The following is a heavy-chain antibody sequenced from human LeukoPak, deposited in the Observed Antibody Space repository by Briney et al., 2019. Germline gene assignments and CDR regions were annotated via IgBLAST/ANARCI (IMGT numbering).Heavy chain of an antibody. CDR3: ARDPTTRSNRPQFYFDY. V-gene: IGHV3-30*04. CDR2: ISLDGSNK. D-gene: IGHD4-17*01. Sequence: PGGSLRLSCAAPRFTFSSCAMHWVRQAPGKGLEWVAVISLDGSNKYYADSVKGRFTISRDNSKNTLYLQMNSLRAEDTAVYYCARDPTTRSNRPQFYFDYWGQGTLVTVSS. CDR1: RFTFSSCA. J-gene: IGHJ4*02.